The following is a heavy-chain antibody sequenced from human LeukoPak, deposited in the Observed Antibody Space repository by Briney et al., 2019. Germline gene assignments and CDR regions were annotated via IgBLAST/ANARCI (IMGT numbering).Heavy chain of an antibody. CDR3: ATPGWELRPFDY. CDR2: ISASGANT. D-gene: IGHD1-26*01. V-gene: IGHV3-23*01. CDR1: GFTFSSYA. Sequence: GGSLRLSCAASGFTFSSYAMSWVRQAPGKGLGWVSAISASGANTNYADSVKGRFTISRDNAKNSLYLQMNSLRAEDTAVYYCATPGWELRPFDYWGQGTLVTVSS. J-gene: IGHJ4*02.